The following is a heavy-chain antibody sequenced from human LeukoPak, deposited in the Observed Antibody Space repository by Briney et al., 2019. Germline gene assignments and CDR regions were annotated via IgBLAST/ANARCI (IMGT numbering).Heavy chain of an antibody. Sequence: GGSLRLSCAASGFTVSSNYMSWVRQAPGKGLEWVSVIYSGGSTYYADSVKGRFTISRDNSKNTLYLQMNSLRAEDTAVYYCAKSYDSSVFDYWGQGTLVTVSS. D-gene: IGHD3-22*01. J-gene: IGHJ4*02. CDR2: IYSGGST. CDR1: GFTVSSNY. V-gene: IGHV3-53*01. CDR3: AKSYDSSVFDY.